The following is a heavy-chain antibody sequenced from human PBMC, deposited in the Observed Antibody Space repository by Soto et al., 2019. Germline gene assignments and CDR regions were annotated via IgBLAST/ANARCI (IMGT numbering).Heavy chain of an antibody. Sequence: QVQLVQSGAEVKKPGASVKVSCKASGYTFTSYGISWVRQAPGQGLEWMGWISAYNGNTNYAQKLQGRVTMTTDTSTSTAYMELRSLRSDDTAVYYCARDHIVVVPAALSDYYYYYMDVWGKGTTVTVS. CDR2: ISAYNGNT. D-gene: IGHD2-2*01. CDR1: GYTFTSYG. J-gene: IGHJ6*03. CDR3: ARDHIVVVPAALSDYYYYYMDV. V-gene: IGHV1-18*01.